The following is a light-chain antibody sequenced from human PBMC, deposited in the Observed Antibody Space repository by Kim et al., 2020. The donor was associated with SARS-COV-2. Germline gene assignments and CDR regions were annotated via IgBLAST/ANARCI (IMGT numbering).Light chain of an antibody. CDR1: QNRDTY. V-gene: IGKV3-11*01. J-gene: IGKJ4*01. Sequence: PGERATLSCRARQNRDTYLAGYQQRPRQAPRLLVYDASNRATGVPDRFSGSGSGTDFTLTISSLEPEDFSIYYCQQRKSWPPAVTFGGGTKVDIK. CDR2: DAS. CDR3: QQRKSWPPAVT.